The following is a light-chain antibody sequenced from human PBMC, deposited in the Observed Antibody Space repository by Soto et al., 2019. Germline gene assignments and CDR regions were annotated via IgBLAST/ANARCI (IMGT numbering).Light chain of an antibody. V-gene: IGKV3-20*01. Sequence: EIVLTQSPATLSLSPGEGATLSCRASQSVTVNSLAWYHQPPGPTPRLLIYAASTRATGIPARFTGSGSGTDFTLTISRLKPEDFAMYYCHQYCDEPFTFGTGTKVDI. J-gene: IGKJ3*01. CDR2: AAS. CDR3: HQYCDEPFT. CDR1: QSVTVNS.